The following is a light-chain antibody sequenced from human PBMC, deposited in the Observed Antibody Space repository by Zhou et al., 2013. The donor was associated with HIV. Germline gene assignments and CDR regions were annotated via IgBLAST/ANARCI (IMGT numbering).Light chain of an antibody. V-gene: IGLV2-14*01. CDR3: SSYTSSSTLV. CDR1: SSDVGGYNY. J-gene: IGLJ3*02. Sequence: QSALTQPPSASGSPGQSVTISCTGTSSDVGGYNYVSWYQLHPGKAPKLILYDVSKRPSGVSNRFSGSKSGNTASLTISGLQAEDEADYYCSSYTSSSTLVFGGGTRPDRP. CDR2: DVS.